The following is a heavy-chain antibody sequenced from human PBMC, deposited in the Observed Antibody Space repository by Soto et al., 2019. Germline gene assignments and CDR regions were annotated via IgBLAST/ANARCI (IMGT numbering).Heavy chain of an antibody. J-gene: IGHJ6*03. D-gene: IGHD3-10*01. CDR2: INDSGNI. Sequence: QVQLQQWGAGLLKPSETLSLTCAVYGGSFSGYQWTWIRQTPGKGLEWIGEINDSGNINYNPSLKRRVTIFLDEPQKQISLKLSSVTAAATAVYYCARGLILWFGELSRRGGYYYYMDVWGEGTTVIVSS. V-gene: IGHV4-34*01. CDR1: GGSFSGYQ. CDR3: ARGLILWFGELSRRGGYYYYMDV.